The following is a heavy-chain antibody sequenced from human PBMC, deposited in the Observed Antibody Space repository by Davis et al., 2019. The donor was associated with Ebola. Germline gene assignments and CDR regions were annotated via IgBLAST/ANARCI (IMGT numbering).Heavy chain of an antibody. J-gene: IGHJ1*01. Sequence: SVKVSCKASGGTFSSYAISWVRQAPGQGLEWMGGIIPIFGTANYAQKFQGRVTITADESTSTAYMELSSLRSEDMAVYYCALAYCGGDCYSTPRYFQHWGQGTLVTVSS. CDR1: GGTFSSYA. CDR2: IIPIFGTA. CDR3: ALAYCGGDCYSTPRYFQH. V-gene: IGHV1-69*13. D-gene: IGHD2-21*01.